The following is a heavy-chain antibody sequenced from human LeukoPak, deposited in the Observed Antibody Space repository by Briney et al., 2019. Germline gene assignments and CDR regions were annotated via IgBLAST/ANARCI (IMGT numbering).Heavy chain of an antibody. Sequence: PGGSLRLSCAASRFTFSSYWMHSVRQAPGKGLVWVSRINSDGSSTSYADSVKGRFTISRDNAKKTLYLQMNSLRAEDTAVYYCARVGYSSGWSFDYWGQGTVVTVSS. D-gene: IGHD6-19*01. CDR1: RFTFSSYW. CDR3: ARVGYSSGWSFDY. CDR2: INSDGSST. J-gene: IGHJ4*02. V-gene: IGHV3-74*01.